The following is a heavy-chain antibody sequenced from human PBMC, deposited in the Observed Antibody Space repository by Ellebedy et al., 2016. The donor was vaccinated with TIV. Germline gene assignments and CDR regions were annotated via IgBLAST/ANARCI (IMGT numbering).Heavy chain of an antibody. D-gene: IGHD2/OR15-2a*01. CDR2: IGGNGFAT. CDR3: ARASSIGDYVYY. V-gene: IGHV3-23*01. J-gene: IGHJ4*02. CDR1: GFTFSSYT. Sequence: GESLKISCAASGFTFSSYTMSWVRQAPGKGLEWVSAIGGNGFATVYADSVKGRFTISRDNSKNTLYLQMNSLRAEDTAVYYCARASSIGDYVYYWGQGTLVTVSS.